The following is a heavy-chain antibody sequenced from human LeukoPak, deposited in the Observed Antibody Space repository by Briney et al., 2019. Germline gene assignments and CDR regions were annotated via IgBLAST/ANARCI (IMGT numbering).Heavy chain of an antibody. J-gene: IGHJ4*02. CDR2: IIPTHAIA. Sequence: ASVKVSCKASAGRFSSYVINWVREAHGQGLEWMGRIIPTHAIANYAQKFQGRVTITADKATSTAYMELSSLRSEDTAVYYCAGHPDYGDYDLTRPYDYWGQGTLVTVSS. D-gene: IGHD4-17*01. V-gene: IGHV1-69*04. CDR1: AGRFSSYV. CDR3: AGHPDYGDYDLTRPYDY.